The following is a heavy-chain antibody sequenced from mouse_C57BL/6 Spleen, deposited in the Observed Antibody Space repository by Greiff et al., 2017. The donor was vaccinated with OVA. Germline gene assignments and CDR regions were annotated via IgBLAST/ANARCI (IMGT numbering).Heavy chain of an antibody. CDR3: ARQDYYGNYEDY. V-gene: IGHV1-22*01. J-gene: IGHJ2*01. CDR1: GYTFTDYN. CDR2: INPNNGGT. Sequence: EVQLQQSGPELVQPGASVKMSCKASGYTFTDYNMHWVKQSHGKSLEWIGYINPNNGGTSYNQKFKGKATLTVNKSSSTAYMELRSLTSEDSAVYYCARQDYYGNYEDYWGQGTTLTVSS. D-gene: IGHD2-1*01.